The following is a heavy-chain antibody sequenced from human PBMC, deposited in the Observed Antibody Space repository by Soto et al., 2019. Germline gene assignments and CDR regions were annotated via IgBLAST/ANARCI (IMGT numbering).Heavy chain of an antibody. D-gene: IGHD5-18*01. Sequence: GGSLRLSCAASGFPFSSYGMHWVRQAPGKGLEWVAVISYDGSNKYYADSVKGRFTISRDNSKNTLYLQMNSLRAEDTAVYYCASGEYSYGLLYFDYWGQGTLVTV. CDR1: GFPFSSYG. CDR2: ISYDGSNK. V-gene: IGHV3-30*03. CDR3: ASGEYSYGLLYFDY. J-gene: IGHJ4*02.